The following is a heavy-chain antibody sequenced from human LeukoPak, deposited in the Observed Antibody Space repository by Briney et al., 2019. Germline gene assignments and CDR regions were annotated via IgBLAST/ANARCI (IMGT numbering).Heavy chain of an antibody. CDR3: ARDWQELRYFDWLPTTLGFFDY. Sequence: SETLSLTCTVSGGSISSGTYYWGWIRQPPGKGLEWIGTIYYSGSTYHNPSLKSRVTISVDTSKNQFSLKLSSVTAADTAVYYCARDWQELRYFDWLPTTLGFFDYWGQGALVTVSS. CDR2: IYYSGST. V-gene: IGHV4-39*02. J-gene: IGHJ4*02. D-gene: IGHD3-9*01. CDR1: GGSISSGTYY.